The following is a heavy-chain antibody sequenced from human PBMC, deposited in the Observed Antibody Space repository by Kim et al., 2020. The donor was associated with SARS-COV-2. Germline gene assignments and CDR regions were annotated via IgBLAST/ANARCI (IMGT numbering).Heavy chain of an antibody. CDR1: GFTFSSYG. V-gene: IGHV3-30*18. CDR2: ISYDGSNK. Sequence: GGSLRLSCAASGFTFSSYGMHWVRQAPGKGLEWVAVISYDGSNKYYADSVKGRFTISRDNSKNTLYLQMNSLRAEDTAVYYCAKDFPSSSSYGMDVWGQGTTVTVSS. CDR3: AKDFPSSSSYGMDV. J-gene: IGHJ6*02. D-gene: IGHD6-6*01.